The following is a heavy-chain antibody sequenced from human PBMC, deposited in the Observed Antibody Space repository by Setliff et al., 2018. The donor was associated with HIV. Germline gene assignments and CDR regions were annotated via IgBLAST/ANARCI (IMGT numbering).Heavy chain of an antibody. D-gene: IGHD2-2*03. V-gene: IGHV4-39*07. CDR3: ARRAYLDLVPAFDY. CDR2: IFYSGST. CDR1: GGFFSGPYY. Sequence: SETLSLTCFVYGGFFSGPYYWGWIRQPPGKGLEWIASIFYSGSTYHNPSLKSRVTISVDTSKNQFSLKLTSVTAGDTAIYYCARRAYLDLVPAFDYWGQGMLVTVSS. J-gene: IGHJ4*02.